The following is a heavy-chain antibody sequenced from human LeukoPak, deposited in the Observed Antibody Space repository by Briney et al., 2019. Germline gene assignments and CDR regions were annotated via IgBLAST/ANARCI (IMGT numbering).Heavy chain of an antibody. CDR2: ISKNGGII. V-gene: IGHV3-48*01. Sequence: GGSLRLSCAGSGFTLSSYSMNWVRQAPGEGLEWISYISKNGGIIYYADSVKGRFTVSRDRASDSVYLQMNGPRVEDTAVYYCALGYCSGGRCYHDAFDLWGQGTAVAVSS. CDR3: ALGYCSGGRCYHDAFDL. D-gene: IGHD2-15*01. CDR1: GFTLSSYS. J-gene: IGHJ3*01.